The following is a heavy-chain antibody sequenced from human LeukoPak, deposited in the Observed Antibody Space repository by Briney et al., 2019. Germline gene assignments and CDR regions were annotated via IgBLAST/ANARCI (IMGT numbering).Heavy chain of an antibody. J-gene: IGHJ4*02. V-gene: IGHV1-46*01. CDR3: ARERREWLAFDY. Sequence: ASVKVSCKASEYTFTSHYIHWVRQAPGQGLEWMGIINPSGGSTSYPRKFQGRVTMTRDTSTSTVYMELSSLRSEDTAVYYCARERREWLAFDYWGQGTLVTVSS. CDR2: INPSGGST. D-gene: IGHD6-19*01. CDR1: EYTFTSHY.